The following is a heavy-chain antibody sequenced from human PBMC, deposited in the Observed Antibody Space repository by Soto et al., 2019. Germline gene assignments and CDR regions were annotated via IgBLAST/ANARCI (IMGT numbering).Heavy chain of an antibody. Sequence: SETLSLTCTVSGGSISSYYWSWIRQPPGKGLEWIGYIYYSGSTNYNPSLKSRVTISVDTSKNQFSLKLSSVTAADTAVYYCAREVAGPTTYYFDYWGQGTLVTVSS. CDR3: AREVAGPTTYYFDY. CDR1: GGSISSYY. CDR2: IYYSGST. V-gene: IGHV4-59*01. J-gene: IGHJ4*02. D-gene: IGHD6-19*01.